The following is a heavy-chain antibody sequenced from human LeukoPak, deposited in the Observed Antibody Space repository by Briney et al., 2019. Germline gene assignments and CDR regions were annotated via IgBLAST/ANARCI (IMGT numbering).Heavy chain of an antibody. J-gene: IGHJ4*02. CDR1: GFTFSSYA. CDR3: AKARCSSSWYEIYFDY. V-gene: IGHV3-23*01. D-gene: IGHD6-13*01. CDR2: ISGSGGST. Sequence: GGSLRLSCAASGFTFSSYAMSWVRQAPGKGLEWVSAISGSGGSTYYADSVKGRFTISRDNSKNTLYLQMNSLRAEDTAVYYCAKARCSSSWYEIYFDYWGQGTLVTVSS.